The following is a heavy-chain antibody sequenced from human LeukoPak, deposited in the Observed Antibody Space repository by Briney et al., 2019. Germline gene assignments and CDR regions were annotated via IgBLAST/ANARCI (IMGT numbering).Heavy chain of an antibody. CDR2: ISSSSSYI. Sequence: PGGSLRLSCAASGFTFSSYSMNWVRQAPGKGLELVSSISSSSSYIYYADSVKGRFTISRDNAKNSQYLQMNSLRAEDTAVYYCARGGYYYDSSGYHWGQGTLVTVSS. V-gene: IGHV3-21*01. CDR1: GFTFSSYS. J-gene: IGHJ4*02. CDR3: ARGGYYYDSSGYH. D-gene: IGHD3-22*01.